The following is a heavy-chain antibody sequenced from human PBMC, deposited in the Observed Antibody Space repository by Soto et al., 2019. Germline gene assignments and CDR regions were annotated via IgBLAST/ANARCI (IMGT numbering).Heavy chain of an antibody. Sequence: VGSLRLSCAASGFTFSIDAMSWVRQAPGKGLEWVSAISGSGGSTYYTDSVKGRFTISRDNSKNRLYLQMNSLRAEDTAVYYCAANWNHDYWGQGTLVTVSS. CDR3: AANWNHDY. CDR2: ISGSGGST. CDR1: GFTFSIDA. D-gene: IGHD1-1*01. V-gene: IGHV3-23*01. J-gene: IGHJ4*02.